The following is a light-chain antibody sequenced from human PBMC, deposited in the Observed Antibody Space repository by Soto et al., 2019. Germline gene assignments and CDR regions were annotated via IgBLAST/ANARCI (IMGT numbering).Light chain of an antibody. CDR2: GAS. CDR3: HQYGDSPQT. J-gene: IGKJ1*01. V-gene: IGKV3-20*01. Sequence: IVLTQSPGTLSLSPGERATLSCRASQSVPSDYLAWYQQKPGQAPRPLIYGASTRATGIPDRFSGGGSGTDFTLTISRLEPEDFAVYFCHQYGDSPQTFGQGTKVDIK. CDR1: QSVPSDY.